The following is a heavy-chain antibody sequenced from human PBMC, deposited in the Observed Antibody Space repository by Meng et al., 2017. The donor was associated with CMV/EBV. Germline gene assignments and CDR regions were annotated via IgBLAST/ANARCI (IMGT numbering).Heavy chain of an antibody. CDR2: INHSGST. CDR1: GGSSSGYY. J-gene: IGHJ4*02. D-gene: IGHD5-24*01. Sequence: SETLSLTCAVYGGSSSGYYWSWIRQPPGKGLEWIGEINHSGSTNYNPSLKSRVTISVDTSKNQFSLKLSSVTAADTAVYYCARGQRFRSFDYWGQGTLVTVSS. CDR3: ARGQRFRSFDY. V-gene: IGHV4-34*01.